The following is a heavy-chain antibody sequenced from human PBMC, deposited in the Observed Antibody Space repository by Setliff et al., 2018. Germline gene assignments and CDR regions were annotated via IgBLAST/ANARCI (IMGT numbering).Heavy chain of an antibody. J-gene: IGHJ4*02. D-gene: IGHD6-19*01. CDR1: GFTLNSYL. CDR2: INSDGSST. Sequence: GGSLRLSCAASGFTLNSYLMHWVRQAPGKGLVWVSRINSDGSSTTYADSVKGRFTISRDNAKNTLYLQMNSLRAEDTAVYYCARGGEAVAGTLISLDYWGQGTLVTVSS. V-gene: IGHV3-74*01. CDR3: ARGGEAVAGTLISLDY.